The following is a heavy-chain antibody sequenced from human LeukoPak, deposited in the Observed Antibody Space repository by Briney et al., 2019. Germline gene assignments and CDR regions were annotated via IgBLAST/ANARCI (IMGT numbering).Heavy chain of an antibody. Sequence: GGSLRLSCAASGFTFSSNWMSWVRQAPGRGLEWVANIKEDGSEKYYVDSVKGRFTISRDNAKNSLYLQMNSLRAEDTAVYYCAREVVRGVVDYWGQGTLVTVSS. CDR3: AREVVRGVVDY. V-gene: IGHV3-7*01. D-gene: IGHD3-10*01. CDR1: GFTFSSNW. CDR2: IKEDGSEK. J-gene: IGHJ4*02.